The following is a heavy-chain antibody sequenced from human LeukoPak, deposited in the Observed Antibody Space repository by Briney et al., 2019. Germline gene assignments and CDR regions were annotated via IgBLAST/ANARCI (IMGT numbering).Heavy chain of an antibody. CDR3: AKGSRGSYHY. V-gene: IGHV3-23*01. CDR2: ITDSGVDT. CDR1: GFTFNSDA. D-gene: IGHD1-26*01. J-gene: IGHJ4*02. Sequence: GGSLRLSCAASGFTFNSDAMTWVRQAPEKGLEWVSSITDSGVDTYYVDSVKGRFTISRDNSKNTLFLQMNSLRAEDTAVYYCAKGSRGSYHYWGQGTLVTVSS.